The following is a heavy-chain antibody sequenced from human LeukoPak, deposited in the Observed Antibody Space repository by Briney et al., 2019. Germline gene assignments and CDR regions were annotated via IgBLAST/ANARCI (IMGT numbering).Heavy chain of an antibody. J-gene: IGHJ4*02. V-gene: IGHV3-23*01. CDR3: AYDY. CDR2: ITPSGDSA. CDR1: GFTFSSYA. Sequence: GGSLRLSCAASGFTFSSYAMSWVRQAPGKGLEWVSGITPSGDSAYYADSVKGRFTISRDNSKNTLYLQLNSLRADDTAIYYCAYDYWGQGTLVTVSS.